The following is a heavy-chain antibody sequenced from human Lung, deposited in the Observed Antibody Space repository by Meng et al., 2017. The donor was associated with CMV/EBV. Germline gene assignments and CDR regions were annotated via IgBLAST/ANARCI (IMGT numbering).Heavy chain of an antibody. D-gene: IGHD6-13*01. Sequence: GGSXRLXCAASGFTFSAYGMSWVRQAPGKGLEWVANIKQDGSEQYYVDSVKGRFPMSRDNAKNSLYLQMNSLRAEDTAVYYCARESPGYSSSWYDYWGQGTLVTVSS. CDR3: ARESPGYSSSWYDY. CDR1: GFTFSAYG. J-gene: IGHJ4*02. CDR2: IKQDGSEQ. V-gene: IGHV3-7*01.